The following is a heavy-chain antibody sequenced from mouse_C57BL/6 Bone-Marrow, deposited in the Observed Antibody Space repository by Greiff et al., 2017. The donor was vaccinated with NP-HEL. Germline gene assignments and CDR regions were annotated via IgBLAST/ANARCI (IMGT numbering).Heavy chain of an antibody. V-gene: IGHV1-80*01. CDR2: IYPGDGDT. J-gene: IGHJ3*01. CDR3: ARGAY. CDR1: GYEFSNYW. Sequence: QVQLQQSGAELVKPGASVKISCKASGYEFSNYWMNWVKQRPGKGLEWIGQIYPGDGDTKYNGKFKDKATLTADKSSSTAYRQLSRLTSEDAAVYFCARGAYWGQGTLVTVSA.